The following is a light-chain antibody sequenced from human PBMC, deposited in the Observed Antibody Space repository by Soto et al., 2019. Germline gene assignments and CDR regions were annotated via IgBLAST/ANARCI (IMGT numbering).Light chain of an antibody. J-gene: IGKJ5*01. CDR2: GAS. CDR3: QQYHSWPPIT. V-gene: IGKV3-15*01. CDR1: ESVSSN. Sequence: EIVLTQSPATLSLSPGERATLSCRASESVSSNLAWYQQRPGQAPRLLLYGASTRAPGIPARFSGGGSGTEFTLTISSLQSEDFAVYYCQQYHSWPPITFGQGTRLEIK.